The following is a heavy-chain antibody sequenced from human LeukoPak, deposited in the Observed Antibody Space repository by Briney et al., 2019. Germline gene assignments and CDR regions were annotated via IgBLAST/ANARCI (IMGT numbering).Heavy chain of an antibody. CDR1: GFTFSTCS. V-gene: IGHV3-21*04. Sequence: GGSLRLSCAASGFTFSTCSMNWVRQAPGKGLEWVSSISSRSDYIYYADPVKGRFTISRDNAKNSLYLQMNSLRAEDTALYFCAKVQQLATIYYFDYWGQGSLVTVSS. D-gene: IGHD6-13*01. CDR3: AKVQQLATIYYFDY. CDR2: ISSRSDYI. J-gene: IGHJ4*02.